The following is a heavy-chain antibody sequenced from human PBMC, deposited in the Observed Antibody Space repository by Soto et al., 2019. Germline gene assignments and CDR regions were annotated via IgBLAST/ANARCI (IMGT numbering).Heavy chain of an antibody. CDR3: ARAFVYSSSWYIDWFDP. CDR2: MNPNSGNT. V-gene: IGHV1-8*01. J-gene: IGHJ5*02. D-gene: IGHD6-13*01. CDR1: GYTFTSYD. Sequence: ASVKVSCKASGYTFTSYDINWVRQATGQGLEWMGWMNPNSGNTGYAQKFQGRVTMTRNTSISTAYMELSSLRSEDTAVYYCARAFVYSSSWYIDWFDPWGQGTLVTVSS.